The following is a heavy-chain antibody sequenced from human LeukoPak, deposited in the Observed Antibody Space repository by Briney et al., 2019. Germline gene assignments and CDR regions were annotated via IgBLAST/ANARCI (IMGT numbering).Heavy chain of an antibody. Sequence: SETLSLTCTVSGVSISSGYYYWSWIRQPPGKGLEYIGYIYYGGTYYNPSLKSRVTISVDTSKNQFSLKLSSVTAADTAVYYCARGTWSSSIDYWGQGTLVTVSS. V-gene: IGHV4-30-4*01. J-gene: IGHJ4*02. CDR3: ARGTWSSSIDY. CDR2: IYYGGT. D-gene: IGHD6-6*01. CDR1: GVSISSGYYY.